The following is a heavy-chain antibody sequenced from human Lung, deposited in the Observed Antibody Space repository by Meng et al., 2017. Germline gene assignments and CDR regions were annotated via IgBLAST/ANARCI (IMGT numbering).Heavy chain of an antibody. J-gene: IGHJ4*02. CDR1: GGSFSDYY. CDR2: INHSGST. D-gene: IGHD4-11*01. CDR3: ARGPTTMAHDFDY. Sequence: QGQFKRGGAGLLKPSETLPLTCVVSGGSFSDYYWSWIRQPPGKGLEWIGEINHSGSTNYNPSLESRATISVDTSQNNLSLKLSSVTAADSAVYYCARGPTTMAHDFDYWGQGTLVTVSS. V-gene: IGHV4-34*01.